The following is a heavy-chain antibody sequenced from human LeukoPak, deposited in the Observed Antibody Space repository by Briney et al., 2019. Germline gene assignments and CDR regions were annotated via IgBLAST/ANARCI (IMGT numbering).Heavy chain of an antibody. CDR2: IHTSGST. V-gene: IGHV4-4*07. Sequence: SETLSLTCTVSGGSITSYHWTYIRQPAGKGLEWIVRIHTSGSTNYNPSLKSRVTMSVDTSKNQFSLNLSSVTAADTAMYYCAREFSGTSIAARVFDSWGQGTLVTVSS. CDR3: AREFSGTSIAARVFDS. D-gene: IGHD6-6*01. J-gene: IGHJ4*02. CDR1: GGSITSYH.